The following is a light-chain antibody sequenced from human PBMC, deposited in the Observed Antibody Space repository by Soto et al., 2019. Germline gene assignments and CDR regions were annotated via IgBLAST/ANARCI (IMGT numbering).Light chain of an antibody. V-gene: IGKV3D-20*01. CDR1: QSVSSNF. Sequence: EIVLTQSPDTLSLSPGERSTLSCEANQSVSSNFLAWYQQKPGLAPRLILYDTSFRASGIPDWFSGSGSGADFTLTISRLDPEEFAVDYCQQYGSSPSFGQGTKVDIK. J-gene: IGKJ1*01. CDR3: QQYGSSPS. CDR2: DTS.